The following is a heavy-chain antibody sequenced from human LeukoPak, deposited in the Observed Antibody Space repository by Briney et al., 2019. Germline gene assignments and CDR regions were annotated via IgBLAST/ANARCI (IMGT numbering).Heavy chain of an antibody. Sequence: GASVKVSCKASGYTFTDYYIHWVRQAPGQGLEWMGWINPNSGGTNYAQRFQGRVTMTRDTSISTAYMELDSLRSDDTAVYYCARSLISSSWYRSDYWGQGTLVTVSS. J-gene: IGHJ4*02. CDR1: GYTFTDYY. CDR3: ARSLISSSWYRSDY. CDR2: INPNSGGT. D-gene: IGHD6-13*01. V-gene: IGHV1-2*02.